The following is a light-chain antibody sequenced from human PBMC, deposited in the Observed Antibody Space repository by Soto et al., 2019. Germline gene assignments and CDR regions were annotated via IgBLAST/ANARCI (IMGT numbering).Light chain of an antibody. Sequence: EIVMTQSPATLSVSPGERATLSCRASQSVGNNLAWYQQKPGQAPRLLISGASTRATGIPARFSGSGSGTEFTLTIGSLQSEDFAVYSCQQYNNLPLTFGGGTKVEI. CDR3: QQYNNLPLT. V-gene: IGKV3-15*01. CDR1: QSVGNN. J-gene: IGKJ4*01. CDR2: GAS.